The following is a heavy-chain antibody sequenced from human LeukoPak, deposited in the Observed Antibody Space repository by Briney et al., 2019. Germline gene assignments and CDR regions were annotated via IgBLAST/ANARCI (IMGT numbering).Heavy chain of an antibody. CDR1: GDSISSSY. Sequence: KSSETLSLTCTVSGDSISSSYWSWIRQPPGKGLEWIGYIYYSGNTNYNPSLKSRVTISVDTSKNQFSLKLSSVTAADTAVYYCARVTIAAAGTFWFDPWGQGTLVTVSS. J-gene: IGHJ5*02. D-gene: IGHD6-13*01. CDR3: ARVTIAAAGTFWFDP. CDR2: IYYSGNT. V-gene: IGHV4-59*01.